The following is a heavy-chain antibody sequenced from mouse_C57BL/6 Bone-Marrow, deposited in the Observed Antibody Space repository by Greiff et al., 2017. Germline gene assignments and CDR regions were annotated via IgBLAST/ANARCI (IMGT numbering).Heavy chain of an antibody. CDR1: GFTFSSYA. CDR3: ARRLRAMDY. V-gene: IGHV5-4*03. D-gene: IGHD1-1*01. Sequence: DVKLQESGGGLVKPGGSLKLSCAASGFTFSSYAMSWVRQTPEKRLEWVATISDGGSYTYYPDNVKGRFTISRDNAKNNLYLQMSHLKSEDTAMYYCARRLRAMDYWGQGTSVTVSS. J-gene: IGHJ4*01. CDR2: ISDGGSYT.